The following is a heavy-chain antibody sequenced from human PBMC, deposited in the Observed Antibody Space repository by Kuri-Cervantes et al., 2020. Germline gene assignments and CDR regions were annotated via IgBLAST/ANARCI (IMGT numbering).Heavy chain of an antibody. J-gene: IGHJ3*02. D-gene: IGHD2-2*01. CDR3: ARDRRYCSSTSCYRWGVDAFDI. V-gene: IGHV4-59*12. CDR1: GGSINSYY. CDR2: IHYSGNT. Sequence: SETLSLTCTVSGGSINSYYWSWIRQPPGKGLEWIGYIHYSGNTNYNPSLKSRATISVDTSKNQFSLKLSSVTAADTAVYYCARDRRYCSSTSCYRWGVDAFDIWGQGTMVTVSS.